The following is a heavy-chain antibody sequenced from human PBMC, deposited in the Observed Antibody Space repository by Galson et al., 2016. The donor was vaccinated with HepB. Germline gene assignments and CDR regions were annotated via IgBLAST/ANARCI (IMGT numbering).Heavy chain of an antibody. CDR2: IRSKTYGGTS. CDR3: TRDSVTYHYDTSGYSYLDD. V-gene: IGHV3-49*04. CDR1: GFRFGEYS. J-gene: IGHJ4*02. Sequence: SLRLSCAVSGFRFGEYSMSWVRQAPGEGLEWVGFIRSKTYGGTSEYAASVKGRFTISRDDSRNIAFVQMNRLKTEDTAVYYCTRDSVTYHYDTSGYSYLDDWGQGALVTVSS. D-gene: IGHD3-22*01.